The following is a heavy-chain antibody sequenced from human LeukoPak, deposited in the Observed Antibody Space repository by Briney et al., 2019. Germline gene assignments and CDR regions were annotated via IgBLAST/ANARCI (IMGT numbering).Heavy chain of an antibody. Sequence: PSQTLSLTCTVSGGSISSGGYYWSWIRQPPGKGLEWIGYIYHSGSTYYNPSLKSRVTISVDTSKNQFFLKLSSVTAADTAVYYCASGYSSSWPYYYYMDVWGKGTTVTVSS. CDR2: IYHSGST. V-gene: IGHV4-30-2*02. D-gene: IGHD6-13*01. CDR1: GGSISSGGYY. CDR3: ASGYSSSWPYYYYMDV. J-gene: IGHJ6*03.